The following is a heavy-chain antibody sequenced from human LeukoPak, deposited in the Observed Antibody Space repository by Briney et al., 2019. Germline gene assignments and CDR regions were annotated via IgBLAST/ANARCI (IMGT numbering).Heavy chain of an antibody. Sequence: SGTLSLTCAVSGGSISSGSYYWSWIRQPAGKGLEWIGRIYTSGSTNYNPSLKSRVTISVDTSKNQFSLKLSSVTAADTAVYYCARGVETAMDPSVCYFDLWGRGTLVTVSS. CDR1: GGSISSGSYY. CDR2: IYTSGST. CDR3: ARGVETAMDPSVCYFDL. J-gene: IGHJ2*01. D-gene: IGHD5-18*01. V-gene: IGHV4-61*02.